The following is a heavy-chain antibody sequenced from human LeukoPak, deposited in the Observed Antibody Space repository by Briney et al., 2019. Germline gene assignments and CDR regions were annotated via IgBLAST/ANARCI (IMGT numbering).Heavy chain of an antibody. CDR1: GFTVSTNY. J-gene: IGHJ5*02. Sequence: GGSLRLSCSASGFTVSTNYMTWVRQAPGKGLEWVSIIYSAGTTFYADSVKGRFTISRDNAQNSLFLQMNSLRAEDTAIYYCARVGLDNTGWHISWFDPWGQGTLVTVSS. V-gene: IGHV3-53*01. D-gene: IGHD6-19*01. CDR2: IYSAGTT. CDR3: ARVGLDNTGWHISWFDP.